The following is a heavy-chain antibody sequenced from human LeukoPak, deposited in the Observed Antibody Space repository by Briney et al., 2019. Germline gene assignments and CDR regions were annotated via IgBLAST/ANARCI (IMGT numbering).Heavy chain of an antibody. CDR1: GASINKYY. CDR3: AKQPIYGDHFDS. V-gene: IGHV4-59*08. CDR2: FFYSGST. Sequence: SETLSLTCTVSGASINKYYWNWVRQPPGKGLEWIGYFFYSGSTRYNPSLKSRVTISGDMSNNQFSLRLTSLTAADTAVYYCAKQPIYGDHFDSWGQGTLVTVSS. D-gene: IGHD4-17*01. J-gene: IGHJ4*02.